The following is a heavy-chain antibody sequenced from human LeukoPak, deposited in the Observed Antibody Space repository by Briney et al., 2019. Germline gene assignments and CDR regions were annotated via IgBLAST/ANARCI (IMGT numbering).Heavy chain of an antibody. V-gene: IGHV3-48*01. J-gene: IGHJ4*02. D-gene: IGHD2-15*01. CDR1: GFTFSSYS. CDR3: ARDRGFN. Sequence: GGSLRLSCAASGFTFSSYSMNWVRQAPGKGLEWVSYISSSSSTIYYADSAKGRFTISRDNAKNSLYLQMNSLRAEDTAVYYCARDRGFNWGQGTLVTVSS. CDR2: ISSSSSTI.